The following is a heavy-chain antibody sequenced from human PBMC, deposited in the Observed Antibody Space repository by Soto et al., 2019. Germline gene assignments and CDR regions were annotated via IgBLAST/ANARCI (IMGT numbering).Heavy chain of an antibody. J-gene: IGHJ4*02. V-gene: IGHV1-18*04. D-gene: IGHD3-3*01. CDR1: GYSFTSYG. Sequence: QVPLVQSGAEVMQPGASVKVSCKASGYSFTSYGITWVRQAPGQGLEWVGWISPYNGHTNYAQNFPGRVTMTTDTPTYTAYMELRSLRSDDPAVYYCARDCWSDLSAPGSVFDYWGQGTLVTVSS. CDR3: ARDCWSDLSAPGSVFDY. CDR2: ISPYNGHT.